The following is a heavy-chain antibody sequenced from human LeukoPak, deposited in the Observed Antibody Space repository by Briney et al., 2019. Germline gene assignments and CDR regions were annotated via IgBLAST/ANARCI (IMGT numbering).Heavy chain of an antibody. D-gene: IGHD4-17*01. Sequence: GGSLRLSCAASGFSFISMHWVRQAPGKGLEWVGVISDDGRNKKYADSVKGRFTISRGNSKDTLYLQMNSLRDEDTAVYYCAKRPSDYGDYVTYFDYWGQGTLVTVSS. CDR1: GFSFIS. V-gene: IGHV3-30*18. CDR3: AKRPSDYGDYVTYFDY. CDR2: ISDDGRNK. J-gene: IGHJ4*02.